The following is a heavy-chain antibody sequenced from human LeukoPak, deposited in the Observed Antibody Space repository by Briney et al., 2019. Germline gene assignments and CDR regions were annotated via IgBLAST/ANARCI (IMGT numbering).Heavy chain of an antibody. V-gene: IGHV4-30-2*01. D-gene: IGHD4-11*01. CDR1: GGSISSGGYY. CDR2: IYHSGST. J-gene: IGHJ4*02. Sequence: SQTLSLTCTVSGGSISSGGYYWSWIRQPPGKGLEWIGYIYHSGSTYYNPSLKSRVTISVDRSKNQFSLKLSSVTAADTAVYYCARRSTYRYYFDYWGQGTLVTVSS. CDR3: ARRSTYRYYFDY.